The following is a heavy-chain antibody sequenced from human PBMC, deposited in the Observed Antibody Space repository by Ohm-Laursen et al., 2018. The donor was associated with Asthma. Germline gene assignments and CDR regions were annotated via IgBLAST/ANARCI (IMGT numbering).Heavy chain of an antibody. CDR3: ARIGPEWELLGREYSLIH. CDR2: ISTASTFI. D-gene: IGHD1-26*01. V-gene: IGHV3-21*01. CDR1: GYSFSLYS. Sequence: GSPRLSCAASGYSFSLYSIHWIRQAPGKGLQWVASISTASTFIYYADSVRGRFTTSRDNAKNLVYLQMDSLRVDDTALYYCARIGPEWELLGREYSLIHWGQGTLVTVSS. J-gene: IGHJ1*01.